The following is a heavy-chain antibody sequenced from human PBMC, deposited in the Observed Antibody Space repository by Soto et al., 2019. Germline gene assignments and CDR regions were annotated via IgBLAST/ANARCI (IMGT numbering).Heavy chain of an antibody. J-gene: IGHJ6*02. V-gene: IGHV4-31*03. D-gene: IGHD3-10*01. CDR1: GGSISSGGYY. CDR2: IYYSGST. CDR3: ARDVGISFGELSTSANYYCGRDV. Sequence: QVQLQESGPGLVKPSQTLSLTCTVSGGSISSGGYYWTWIRQHPEKGLEWIGYIYYSGSTHYNPSLKSRATISADTSKNQFSLALNFVTGADTAVYYCARDVGISFGELSTSANYYCGRDVWGQGTTVTVSS.